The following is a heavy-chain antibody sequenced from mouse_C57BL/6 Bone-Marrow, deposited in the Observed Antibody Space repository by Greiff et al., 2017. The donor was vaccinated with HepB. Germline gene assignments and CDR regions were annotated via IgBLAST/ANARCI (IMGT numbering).Heavy chain of an antibody. CDR2: IYPGSGST. Sequence: QVQLQQPGAELVKPGASVKMSCKASGYTFTSYWITWVKQRPGQGLEWIGDIYPGSGSTNYNEKFKSKATLTVDTSSSTAYMQLSSLTSEDSAVYYCARVDYYGPAWFAYWGQGTLVTVSA. CDR1: GYTFTSYW. D-gene: IGHD1-1*01. J-gene: IGHJ3*01. CDR3: ARVDYYGPAWFAY. V-gene: IGHV1-55*01.